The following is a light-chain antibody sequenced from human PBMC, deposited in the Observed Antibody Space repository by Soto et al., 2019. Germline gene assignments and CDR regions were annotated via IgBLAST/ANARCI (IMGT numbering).Light chain of an antibody. Sequence: QSALTQPPSASGSLGQSVTISCTGTSSDVGGYNYVSWYQQYPGKAPKLIIYEVTKRPSGVPDRFSGSKSGNTASLTVSGLQAEDEADYYCSSSAGTSNAFGGGTKLTVL. V-gene: IGLV2-8*01. CDR1: SSDVGGYNY. J-gene: IGLJ2*01. CDR3: SSSAGTSNA. CDR2: EVT.